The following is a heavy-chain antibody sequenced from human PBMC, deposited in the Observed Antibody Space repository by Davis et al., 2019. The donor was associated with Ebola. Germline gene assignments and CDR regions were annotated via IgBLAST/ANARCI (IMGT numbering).Heavy chain of an antibody. CDR2: IYYSGST. CDR1: GGSISSSSYY. Sequence: SETLSLTCTVSGGSISSSSYYWGWIRQPPGKGLEWIGSIYYSGSTYYNPSLKSRVTISVDTSKNQFSLKLSSVTAADTAVYYCARGNWNRTTYYYYYYGMDVWGQGTTVTVSS. J-gene: IGHJ6*02. V-gene: IGHV4-39*01. CDR3: ARGNWNRTTYYYYYYGMDV. D-gene: IGHD1-1*01.